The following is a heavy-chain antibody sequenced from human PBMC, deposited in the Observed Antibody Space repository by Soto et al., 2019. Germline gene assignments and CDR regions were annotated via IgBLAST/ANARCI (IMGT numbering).Heavy chain of an antibody. V-gene: IGHV4-59*01. CDR2: LYNTGST. J-gene: IGHJ6*02. CDR1: CGSISRYY. D-gene: IGHD2-21*02. Sequence: QVRLQESGPGLVKPSETLSLTCTVSCGSISRYYWSWIRQPPGKGLEWIGYLYNTGSTNYNPSLKSRVTISVDTSKNQCSLKLNSVTAADTAVYYCARDLWGYCGTDCYPLDVWGPGTTVTVSS. CDR3: ARDLWGYCGTDCYPLDV.